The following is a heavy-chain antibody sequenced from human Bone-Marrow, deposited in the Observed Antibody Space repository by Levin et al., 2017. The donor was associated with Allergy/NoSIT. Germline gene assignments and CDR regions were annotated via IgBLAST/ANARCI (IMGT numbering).Heavy chain of an antibody. CDR1: GFTFGDYA. CDR3: TRDFIDFWSLMGYYGMDG. CDR2: IRSKAYGGTT. D-gene: IGHD3-3*01. J-gene: IGHJ6*02. V-gene: IGHV3-49*03. Sequence: GESLKISCTASGFTFGDYAMSWFRQAPGKGLEWVGFIRSKAYGGTTEYAASVKGRFTISRDDSKSIAYLQMNSLKTEDTAVYYCTRDFIDFWSLMGYYGMDGWGQGTTVTVSS.